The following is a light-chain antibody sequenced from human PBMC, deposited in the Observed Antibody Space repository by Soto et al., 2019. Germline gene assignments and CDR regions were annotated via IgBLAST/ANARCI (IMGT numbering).Light chain of an antibody. CDR3: QQYGRSPPFT. V-gene: IGKV3-20*01. CDR2: GAS. CDR1: QSVSSTY. Sequence: EIVLTQSPGTLSLSPGERATLSCRASQSVSSTYIAWYQQNPGQAPRLLIYGASSRATGIPDRFSGSGSGTDFTLTINRLVPEDFAVYFCQQYGRSPPFTFGQGTKVEIK. J-gene: IGKJ2*01.